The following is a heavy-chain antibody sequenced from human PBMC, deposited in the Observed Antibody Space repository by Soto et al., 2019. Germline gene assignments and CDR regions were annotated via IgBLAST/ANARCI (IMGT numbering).Heavy chain of an antibody. CDR1: GYTFTNYH. V-gene: IGHV1-8*01. CDR3: GRGGGGRWYSGDY. Sequence: QVQLVQSGAEVKKPGASVKVSCKASGYTFTNYHIHWVRQATGQGLEWMGWMNPNSGDTDYAQKFQGRVTMTRDTSINAAYTGLGGLRSGDTAVFYCGRGGGGRWYSGDYWGQGTLVTVSS. J-gene: IGHJ4*02. CDR2: MNPNSGDT. D-gene: IGHD6-13*01.